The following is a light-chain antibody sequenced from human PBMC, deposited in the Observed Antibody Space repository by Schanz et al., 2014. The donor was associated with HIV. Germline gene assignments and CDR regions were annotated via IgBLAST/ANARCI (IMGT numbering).Light chain of an antibody. Sequence: EIVMTQSPGTLSVSPGERATLSCRASQTVSNNLAWYQQKPGQAPRLLIYGASTRVTGIPARFSGSGSGTEFTLSISRVEPEDYAVYYCQQYGTSPLTFGGGTKVEIK. V-gene: IGKV3-15*01. CDR1: QTVSNN. J-gene: IGKJ4*01. CDR3: QQYGTSPLT. CDR2: GAS.